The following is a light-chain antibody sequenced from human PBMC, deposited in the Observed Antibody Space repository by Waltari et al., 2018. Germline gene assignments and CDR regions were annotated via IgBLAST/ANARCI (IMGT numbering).Light chain of an antibody. V-gene: IGLV2-14*03. CDR2: DVS. J-gene: IGLJ2*01. Sequence: QSALTQPASVSGSPGQSIPISCTGTSTDVRGYNYVSWYQQHPGKAPKLMIYDVSNRPSGVSNRFSGSKSGNTASLTISGLQAEDEADYYCSSYTSSSTLVVFGGGTKLTVL. CDR1: STDVRGYNY. CDR3: SSYTSSSTLVV.